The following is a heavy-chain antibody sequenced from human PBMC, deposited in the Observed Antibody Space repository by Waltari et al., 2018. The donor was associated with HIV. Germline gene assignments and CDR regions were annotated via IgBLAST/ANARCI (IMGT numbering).Heavy chain of an antibody. D-gene: IGHD3-10*01. J-gene: IGHJ6*02. Sequence: QLVLQESGPGLVRPSETLSLTCSVSGSSFGHGSFWGCIRPPPGEGLEWIATVLQSGRAYYRPSLKSRISISMDTSTNQFTLKITSVTAADTAVYYCARMDYGSGTPPLDIYVMDVWGQGTTVTVSS. CDR1: GSSFGHGSF. CDR3: ARMDYGSGTPPLDIYVMDV. V-gene: IGHV4-38-2*01. CDR2: VLQSGRA.